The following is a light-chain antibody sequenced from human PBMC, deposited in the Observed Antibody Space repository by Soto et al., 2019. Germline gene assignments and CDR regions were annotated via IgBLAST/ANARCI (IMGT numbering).Light chain of an antibody. CDR3: QQYNNWWT. V-gene: IGKV3-15*01. Sequence: EIVMTQSPATLSVSTGERATLSCRASQSVSSSLAWYQQKPGQAPRLLIYGASTRATGIPARFSGSGSGTDFTLTISSLQSEDFAVYYCQQYNNWWTFGQGTKVEIK. CDR1: QSVSSS. CDR2: GAS. J-gene: IGKJ1*01.